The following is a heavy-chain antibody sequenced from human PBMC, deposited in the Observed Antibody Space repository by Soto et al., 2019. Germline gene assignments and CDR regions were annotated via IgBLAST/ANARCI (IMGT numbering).Heavy chain of an antibody. CDR1: GFTFSSYW. CDR3: ARTPPHLYYYYGMDV. J-gene: IGHJ6*02. Sequence: EVQLVESGGGLVQPGGSLRLSCAASGFTFSSYWMSWVRQAPGKGLEWVANIKQDGSEKYYVDSVKGRFTISRDNAKNSLYLQMNSLRADDTAVYYGARTPPHLYYYYGMDVWGQGTKVTVSS. V-gene: IGHV3-7*03. CDR2: IKQDGSEK.